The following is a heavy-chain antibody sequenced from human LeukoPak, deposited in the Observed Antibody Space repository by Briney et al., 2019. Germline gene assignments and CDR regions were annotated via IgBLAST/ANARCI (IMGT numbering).Heavy chain of an antibody. Sequence: SETLSLTCTVSGGSISSSSYYWGWIRQPPGKGLEWIGSIYYSGSTYYNPSLKSRVTISVDTSKNQFSLKLSSVTAADTAVYYCARWIVPHYDITTFPENWFDPWGQGTLVTVSS. D-gene: IGHD3-9*01. CDR2: IYYSGST. CDR1: GGSISSSSYY. V-gene: IGHV4-39*01. J-gene: IGHJ5*02. CDR3: ARWIVPHYDITTFPENWFDP.